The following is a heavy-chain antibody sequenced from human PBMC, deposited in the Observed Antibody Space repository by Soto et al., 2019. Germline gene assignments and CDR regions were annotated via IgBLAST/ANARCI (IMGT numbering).Heavy chain of an antibody. V-gene: IGHV4-61*01. CDR3: ARETHSTVTKLYYYYYYMDV. CDR2: IYYSGST. CDR1: GGSISSSSYY. Sequence: SETLSLTCTVSGGSISSSSYYWSWIRQPPGKGLEWIGYIYYSGSTNYNPSLKSRVTISVDTSKNQFSLKLSSVTAADTAVYYCARETHSTVTKLYYYYYYMDVWGKGTTVTVSS. D-gene: IGHD4-17*01. J-gene: IGHJ6*03.